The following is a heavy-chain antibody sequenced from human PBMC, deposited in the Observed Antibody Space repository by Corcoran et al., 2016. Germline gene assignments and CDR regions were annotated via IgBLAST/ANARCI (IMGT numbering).Heavy chain of an antibody. J-gene: IGHJ6*02. Sequence: QVQLVQSGAEVKKPGASVKVACTASGYTFTSYAMHWVRQAPGQSLEWMGWINAGNGNTKYSQKFQGRVTITRDTSASTAYMELSSLRSEDTAVYYCARDPLEGGSGTPNAGMDVWGQGTTVTVSS. CDR3: ARDPLEGGSGTPNAGMDV. V-gene: IGHV1-3*01. CDR1: GYTFTSYA. D-gene: IGHD3-10*01. CDR2: INAGNGNT.